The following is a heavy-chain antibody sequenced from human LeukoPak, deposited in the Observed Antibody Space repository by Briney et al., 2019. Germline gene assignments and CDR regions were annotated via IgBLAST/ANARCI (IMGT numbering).Heavy chain of an antibody. CDR3: TRHEYCSSTSCYTGYYYYYYMDV. CDR1: GFTFSGSA. J-gene: IGHJ6*03. CDR2: IRSKANSYAT. V-gene: IGHV3-73*01. Sequence: PGGSLRLSCAASGFTFSGSAMHWVRQASGKGLEWVGRIRSKANSYATAYAASVKGRFTISRDDSKNTAYLQMNSLKTEDTAVYYCTRHEYCSSTSCYTGYYYYYYMDVWGKGTTVTVSS. D-gene: IGHD2-2*02.